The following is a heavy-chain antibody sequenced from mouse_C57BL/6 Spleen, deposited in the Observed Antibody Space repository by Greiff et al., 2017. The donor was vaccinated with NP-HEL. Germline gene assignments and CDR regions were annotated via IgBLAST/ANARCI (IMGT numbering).Heavy chain of an antibody. CDR3: ARHAMDY. Sequence: EVMLVESGGGLVKPGGSLKLSCAASGFTFSDYGMHWVRQAPEKGLEWVAYISSGSSTIYYADTVKGRFTISRDHAKNTLFLQMTSRRAEDTAMYYCARHAMDYWGQGTSVTVSS. J-gene: IGHJ4*01. V-gene: IGHV5-17*01. CDR2: ISSGSSTI. CDR1: GFTFSDYG.